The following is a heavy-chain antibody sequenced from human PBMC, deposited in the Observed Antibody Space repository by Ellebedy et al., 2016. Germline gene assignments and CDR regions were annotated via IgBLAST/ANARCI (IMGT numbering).Heavy chain of an antibody. CDR1: GGSISSSSYY. J-gene: IGHJ4*02. V-gene: IGHV4-39*07. CDR2: IYYSGST. CDR3: ARYPSLRLPPDY. D-gene: IGHD3-16*02. Sequence: SETLSLXCTVSGGSISSSSYYWGWIRQPPGKGLEWIGSIYYSGSTYYNPSLKSRVTISVDTSKNQFSLKLSSVTAADTAVYYCARYPSLRLPPDYWGQGTLVTVSS.